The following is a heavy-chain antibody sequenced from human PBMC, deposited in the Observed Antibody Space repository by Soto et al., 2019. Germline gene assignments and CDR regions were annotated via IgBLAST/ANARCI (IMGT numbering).Heavy chain of an antibody. V-gene: IGHV3-23*01. CDR2: ISGSGGST. Sequence: EVQLLESGGGLVQPGESLRLSCAASGFTFSSYAMSWVRQAPGKGLEWVSTISGSGGSTHYADSVKGQITISRDKSKHMLYLQVNSLRDEDTAVYSCAKSIVAVAGPVDYWGQGTLVTVSS. J-gene: IGHJ4*02. CDR1: GFTFSSYA. D-gene: IGHD6-19*01. CDR3: AKSIVAVAGPVDY.